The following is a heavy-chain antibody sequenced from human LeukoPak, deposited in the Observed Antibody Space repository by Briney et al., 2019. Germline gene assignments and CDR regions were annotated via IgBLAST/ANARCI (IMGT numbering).Heavy chain of an antibody. CDR1: GYTFTSYD. V-gene: IGHV1-8*01. D-gene: IGHD3-22*01. CDR2: MNPNSGNT. CDR3: ARLAKNYDSSGYYASYYFDY. Sequence: ASVKVSCKASGYTFTSYDINWVRRATGQGLEWMGWMNPNSGNTGYAQKFQGRVTMTRNTSISTAYMELSSLRSEDTAVYYCARLAKNYDSSGYYASYYFDYWGQGTLVTVSS. J-gene: IGHJ4*02.